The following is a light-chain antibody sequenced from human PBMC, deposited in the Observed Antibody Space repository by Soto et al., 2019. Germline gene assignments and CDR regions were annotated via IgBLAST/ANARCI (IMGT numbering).Light chain of an antibody. CDR2: GAS. CDR3: QQYNNWPCT. Sequence: IVMTQSPATTSVSRGESATLSCRASQSVYSNLAWYQQKPGQAPRLLIYGASTRATGIPARFSGSGSGTEFTLTISSLQAEDFAAYYCQQYNNWPCTFGPGTTVDIK. V-gene: IGKV3-15*01. J-gene: IGKJ3*01. CDR1: QSVYSN.